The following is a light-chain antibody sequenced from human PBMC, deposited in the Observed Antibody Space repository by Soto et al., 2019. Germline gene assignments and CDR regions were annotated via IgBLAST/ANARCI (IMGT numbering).Light chain of an antibody. J-gene: IGKJ4*01. CDR2: GAS. V-gene: IGKV3-15*01. CDR3: QQYNNWPPLT. Sequence: EIVMTQSPATLSVSPGERATLSCRARHSVTINLAWYQQKPGQAPRLLLYGASPRATGIPARFSGSGSGTEITLTISSLQAEDFAGYYCQQYNNWPPLTCGGGTKAEIK. CDR1: HSVTIN.